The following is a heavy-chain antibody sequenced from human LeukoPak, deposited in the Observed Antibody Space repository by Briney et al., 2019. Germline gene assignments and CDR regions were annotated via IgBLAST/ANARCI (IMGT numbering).Heavy chain of an antibody. CDR1: GFSLGDYG. CDR3: ANLLRWEPY. CDR2: LNWNGHRT. V-gene: IGHV3-20*04. Sequence: GGSLRLSCAASGFSLGDYGMSWVRQVPGKGLEWVSGLNWNGHRTGYADSVKGRFTISRDNSKNTLYLQMNSLRAEDTAVYYCANLLRWEPYWGQGTLVTVSS. J-gene: IGHJ4*02. D-gene: IGHD4-23*01.